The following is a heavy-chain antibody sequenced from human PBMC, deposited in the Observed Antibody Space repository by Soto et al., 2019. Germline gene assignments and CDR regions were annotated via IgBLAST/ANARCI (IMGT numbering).Heavy chain of an antibody. V-gene: IGHV4-59*08. D-gene: IGHD3-3*01. CDR2: VFYTGTT. CDR3: ARHPTIARFENGLDV. Sequence: PSETLSLTCSVSGDSITSPYWTWVRQPPGKGLEWIGHVFYTGTTNYNPALKSRVTISVDTSKNQFSLKLTSVTAADTAVYYCARHPTIARFENGLDVWGQGTMVTVSS. CDR1: GDSITSPY. J-gene: IGHJ6*02.